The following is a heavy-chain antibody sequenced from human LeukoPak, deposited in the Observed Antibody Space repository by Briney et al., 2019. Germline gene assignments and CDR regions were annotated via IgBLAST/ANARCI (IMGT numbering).Heavy chain of an antibody. CDR1: GFTFSDHY. CDR2: TKNKTNSYTT. Sequence: PGGSLRLSCAASGFTFSDHYMDWVRQAPGKGLEWVGRTKNKTNSYTTEYAASVKGRFTISRDDSKNSLYLQMNSLRAEDTAVYYCARDAWASDCWGQGTLVTVSS. J-gene: IGHJ4*02. V-gene: IGHV3-72*01. CDR3: ARDAWASDC.